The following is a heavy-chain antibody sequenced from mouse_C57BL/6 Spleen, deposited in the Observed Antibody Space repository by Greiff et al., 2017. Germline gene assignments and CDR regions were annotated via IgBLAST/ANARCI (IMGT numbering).Heavy chain of an antibody. CDR3: ARAHYSNYGFAY. Sequence: QVQLQQPGTELVKPGASVKLSCKASGYTFTSYWMHWVKQRPGQGLEWIGNINPSNGGTNYNEKFKSKATLTVDKSSSTAYMQLSSLTSEDSAVYDCARAHYSNYGFAYWGQGTLVTVSA. D-gene: IGHD2-5*01. J-gene: IGHJ3*01. V-gene: IGHV1-53*01. CDR1: GYTFTSYW. CDR2: INPSNGGT.